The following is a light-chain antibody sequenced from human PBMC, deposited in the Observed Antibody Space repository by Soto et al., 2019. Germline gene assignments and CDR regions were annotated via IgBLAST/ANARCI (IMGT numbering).Light chain of an antibody. CDR3: QQYGKSAMFT. Sequence: EIVLTQSPGTLSLSPGDRATLSCRASQSVSSSYLAWYQQKPGQAPSLLIYGASNRATGLPDRFSGGGSGTDFTLTISRLEPEDFAVYYCQQYGKSAMFTFGQGTKLEIK. CDR2: GAS. J-gene: IGKJ2*01. V-gene: IGKV3-20*01. CDR1: QSVSSSY.